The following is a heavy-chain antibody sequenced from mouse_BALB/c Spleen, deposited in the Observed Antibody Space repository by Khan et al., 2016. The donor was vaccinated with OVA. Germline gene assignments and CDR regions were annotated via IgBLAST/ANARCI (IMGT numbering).Heavy chain of an antibody. Sequence: VQLQESGPGLVAPSQSLSITCTVSGFSITSHGVSWVRQPPGKGLEWLGVIWGDGSTHYHSALISSLTISKAKSPSQAFFQLNSMQTDDTATYYCAKFSHGNFFYYVMDYWGQGTPVTVSS. V-gene: IGHV2-3*01. CDR2: IWGDGST. CDR3: AKFSHGNFFYYVMDY. D-gene: IGHD2-1*01. J-gene: IGHJ4*01. CDR1: GFSITSHG.